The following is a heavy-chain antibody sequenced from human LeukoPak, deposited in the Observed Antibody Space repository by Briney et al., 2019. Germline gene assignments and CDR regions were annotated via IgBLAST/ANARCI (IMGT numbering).Heavy chain of an antibody. D-gene: IGHD5-12*01. CDR3: ARGGFGYSGYDEGADY. J-gene: IGHJ4*02. V-gene: IGHV1-3*03. Sequence: GASVKVSCKASGYTFTSYAMHWVRQAPGQRLEWMGWINAGNGNTKYSQEFQGRVTITRDTSASTAYMELSSLRSEDMAVYYCARGGFGYSGYDEGADYWGQGTLVTVSS. CDR2: INAGNGNT. CDR1: GYTFTSYA.